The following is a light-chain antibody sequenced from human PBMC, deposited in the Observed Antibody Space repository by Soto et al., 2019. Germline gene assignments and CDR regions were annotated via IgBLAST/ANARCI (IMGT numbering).Light chain of an antibody. J-gene: IGLJ1*01. Sequence: QSSLTQRAFVSGSPGQSVTISCTGTSSDVGSYNLVSWYQQHPGKAPKLMICEVSKRPSGVSNRFSGSKSGNTASLTISGLQAEDEADYYCCSYAGSSTVFGTGTKVTVL. CDR3: CSYAGSSTV. CDR2: EVS. CDR1: SSDVGSYNL. V-gene: IGLV2-23*02.